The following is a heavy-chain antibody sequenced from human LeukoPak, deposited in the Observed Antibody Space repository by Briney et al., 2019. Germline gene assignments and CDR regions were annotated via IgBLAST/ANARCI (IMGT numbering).Heavy chain of an antibody. D-gene: IGHD3-10*01. CDR3: ASGLAFGLLWFGELLS. CDR2: ISAYNGNT. J-gene: IGHJ4*02. CDR1: GYTFTSYG. Sequence: GASVKVSCKASGYTFTSYGISWVRQAPGQGLEWMGWISAYNGNTNYAQKLQGRVTMTTDTSTSTAYMELRSLRSDDTAVYYCASGLAFGLLWFGELLSWGQGTLVTVSS. V-gene: IGHV1-18*01.